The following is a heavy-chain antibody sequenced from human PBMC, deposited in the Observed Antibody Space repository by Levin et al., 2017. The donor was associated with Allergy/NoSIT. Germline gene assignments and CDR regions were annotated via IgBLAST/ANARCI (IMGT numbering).Heavy chain of an antibody. D-gene: IGHD2-2*01. CDR2: ISYDGSNE. Sequence: GESLKISCAASRFTFSSYAIHWVRQAPGKGLEWVAVISYDGSNEYYADSVKGRFTISRDNSKNTLYLQMNSLRAGDTAVYYCARRAGGCLSTSCSFDYWGQGTLVTVSS. J-gene: IGHJ4*02. CDR3: ARRAGGCLSTSCSFDY. CDR1: RFTFSSYA. V-gene: IGHV3-30-3*01.